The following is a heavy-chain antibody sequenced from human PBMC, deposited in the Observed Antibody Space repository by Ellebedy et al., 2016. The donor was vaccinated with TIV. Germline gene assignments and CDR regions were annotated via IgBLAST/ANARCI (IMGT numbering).Heavy chain of an antibody. CDR2: IHYSGST. J-gene: IGHJ4*02. Sequence: SETLSLXXTVSGGSISSGNYYWGWIRQPPGKGLEWIGCIHYSGSTYYNPSLKGRVTISVDTSKNQFSLKLSSVTAADTAVYYCARNGDYWGQGTLVTVSS. V-gene: IGHV4-39*07. CDR3: ARNGDY. D-gene: IGHD2-8*01. CDR1: GGSISSGNYY.